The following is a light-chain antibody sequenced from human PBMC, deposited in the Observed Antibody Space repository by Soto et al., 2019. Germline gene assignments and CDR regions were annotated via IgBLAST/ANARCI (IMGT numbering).Light chain of an antibody. V-gene: IGKV3-20*01. CDR2: DIS. Sequence: ETVLTQSPGTLSLSPGERATLSCRASQKIHNNYLAWYQQKPGQAPRLLIYDISTRATGIPDRFSGSGSGTDFTLTISRLEPEDFAVYYCQRYDTAKTFGQGTKVEIK. CDR1: QKIHNNY. CDR3: QRYDTAKT. J-gene: IGKJ1*01.